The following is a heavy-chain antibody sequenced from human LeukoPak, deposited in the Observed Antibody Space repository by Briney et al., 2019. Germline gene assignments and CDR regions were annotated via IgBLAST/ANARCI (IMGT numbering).Heavy chain of an antibody. CDR1: GLTFNSYY. J-gene: IGHJ3*01. CDR2: ITTSRCTI. CDR3: AGSSVARHPAAFDP. D-gene: IGHD6-19*01. V-gene: IGHV3-48*01. Sequence: GESLTLSCSPSGLTFNSYYMKCVRQAATRGVDWVSLITTSRCTISYEDSVKGSFTISRDNAGNPVYLQVDSLRGDGPAVFFFAGSSVARHPAAFDPWGHGTMVTVSS.